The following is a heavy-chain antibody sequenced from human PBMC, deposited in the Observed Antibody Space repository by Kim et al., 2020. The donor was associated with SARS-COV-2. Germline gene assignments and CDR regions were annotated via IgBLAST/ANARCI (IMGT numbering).Heavy chain of an antibody. CDR2: ISSSSSYI. CDR1: GFTFSSYN. CDR3: ARAGLQYLDSSSRQL. Sequence: GGSLRLSCAASGFTFSSYNMNWVRQAPGKGLEWVSSISSSSSYIYYADSVKGRFTISRDNAKNSLYLQMNSLRAEDTAVYYCARAGLQYLDSSSRQLWGQGTLVTVSS. J-gene: IGHJ4*02. D-gene: IGHD6-13*01. V-gene: IGHV3-21*01.